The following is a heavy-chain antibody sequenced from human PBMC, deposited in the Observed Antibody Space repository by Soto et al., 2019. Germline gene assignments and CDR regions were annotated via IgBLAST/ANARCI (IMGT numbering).Heavy chain of an antibody. CDR2: IYYNGNT. D-gene: IGHD7-27*01. CDR1: GGSISNHY. V-gene: IGHV4-59*11. CDR3: TRANWYSEY. Sequence: QVQLQESGPGLVKPSETLPLTCTVSGGSISNHYWSWIRQPPGKGLEWIGYIYYNGNTNYNPSLKSRVTMSVDTSENQISLKFSSVTAADTAVYYCTRANWYSEYWGQGTLVTVSS. J-gene: IGHJ4*02.